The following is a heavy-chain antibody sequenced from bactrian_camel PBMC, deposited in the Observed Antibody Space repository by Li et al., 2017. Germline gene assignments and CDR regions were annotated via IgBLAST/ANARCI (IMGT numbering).Heavy chain of an antibody. Sequence: QVQLVESGGGSVQAGGSLRLSCSASGDTFSASCMGWFRQVSGKERELVSTIASGSTSYADSVKGRFTISQDNAKNTVYLQMNSLKPEDTAIYYCNTRDGAWCMYNYWGQGTQVTVS. J-gene: IGHJ4*01. V-gene: IGHV3S53*01. CDR1: GDTFSASC. CDR3: NTRDGAWCMYNY. D-gene: IGHD7*01. CDR2: IASGST.